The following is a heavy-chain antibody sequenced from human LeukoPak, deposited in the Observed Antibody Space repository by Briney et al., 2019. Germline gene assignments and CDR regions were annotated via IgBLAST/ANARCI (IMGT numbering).Heavy chain of an antibody. Sequence: GESLKISCKGSGNRFTSYWIGWVRQMPGKGLEWMGIIYPGDSDTRYSPSFQGQVTISADKSISTAYLQWSSLKASDTAMYYCARQRPGSGSYYDAFDIWGQGTMVTVSS. CDR2: IYPGDSDT. V-gene: IGHV5-51*01. CDR1: GNRFTSYW. J-gene: IGHJ3*02. D-gene: IGHD3-10*01. CDR3: ARQRPGSGSYYDAFDI.